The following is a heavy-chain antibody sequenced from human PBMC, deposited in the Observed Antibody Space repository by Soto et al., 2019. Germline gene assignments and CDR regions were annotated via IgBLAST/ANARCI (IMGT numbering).Heavy chain of an antibody. J-gene: IGHJ6*03. V-gene: IGHV3-30*18. CDR3: AKGSTLPYHYYYYYMDV. D-gene: IGHD2-2*01. Sequence: GGSLRLSCAASGFTFSSYGMHWVRQAPGKGLEWVAVISYDGSNKYYADSVKGRFTISRDNSKNTLYLQMNSLRAEDTAVYYCAKGSTLPYHYYYYYMDVWGKGTTVTVSS. CDR2: ISYDGSNK. CDR1: GFTFSSYG.